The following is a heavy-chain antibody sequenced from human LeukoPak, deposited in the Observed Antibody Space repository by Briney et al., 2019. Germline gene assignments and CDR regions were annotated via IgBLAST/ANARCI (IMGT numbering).Heavy chain of an antibody. Sequence: GGSLRLSCEASGFTLSSYWMHWVRQAPGKGLVWVSRINSDGSSTSYADSVKGRFTISRDNAKNTLYLQMNSLRAEDTAVYYCARDPISSSSWFDYWGQGTLVTVSS. J-gene: IGHJ4*02. CDR2: INSDGSST. D-gene: IGHD6-13*01. CDR3: ARDPISSSSWFDY. CDR1: GFTLSSYW. V-gene: IGHV3-74*01.